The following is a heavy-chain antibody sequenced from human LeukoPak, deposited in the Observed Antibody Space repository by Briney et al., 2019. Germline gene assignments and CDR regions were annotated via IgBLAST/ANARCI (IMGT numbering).Heavy chain of an antibody. Sequence: SQTLTLTCAISGDSLSSNSAAWNWITQSPSRGLEWLVRTYYRSKWYNDYAVSVKSRITINPDTSKNQFSLQLNSVTPEDTAVYYCARVNIAAAGTFDWFAPWGQGTLVTVSS. CDR3: ARVNIAAAGTFDWFAP. J-gene: IGHJ5*02. CDR1: GDSLSSNSAA. V-gene: IGHV6-1*01. D-gene: IGHD6-13*01. CDR2: TYYRSKWYN.